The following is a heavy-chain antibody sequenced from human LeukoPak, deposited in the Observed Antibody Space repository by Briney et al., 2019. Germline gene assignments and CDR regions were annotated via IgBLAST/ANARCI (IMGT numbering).Heavy chain of an antibody. CDR1: GFTFSSYA. J-gene: IGHJ4*02. V-gene: IGHV3-23*01. CDR3: AKDHTYDILTGYER. D-gene: IGHD3-9*01. Sequence: GGSLRLSCAASGFTFSSYAMSWVRQAPGKGLEWVSAISGSGGSTYYADSVKGRFTISRDNSKNTLYLQMNSLRAEDTAVYYCAKDHTYDILTGYERWGQGTLVTVSS. CDR2: ISGSGGST.